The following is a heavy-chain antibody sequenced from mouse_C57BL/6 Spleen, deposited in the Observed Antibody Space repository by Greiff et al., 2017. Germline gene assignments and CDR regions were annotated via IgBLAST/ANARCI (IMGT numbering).Heavy chain of an antibody. CDR1: GFTFSSYG. CDR3: ASADYDYAMDY. Sequence: EVKLVESGGDLVKPGGSLKLSCAASGFTFSSYGMSWVRQTPDKRLEWVATISSGGSYTYYPDSVKGRFTISRDNAKNTLYLQMSSLKSEDTAMYYCASADYDYAMDYWGQGTSVTVSS. D-gene: IGHD2-4*01. J-gene: IGHJ4*01. CDR2: ISSGGSYT. V-gene: IGHV5-6*01.